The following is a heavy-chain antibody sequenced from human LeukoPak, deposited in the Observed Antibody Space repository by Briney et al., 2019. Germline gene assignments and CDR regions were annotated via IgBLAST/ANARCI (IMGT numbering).Heavy chain of an antibody. V-gene: IGHV4-59*01. D-gene: IGHD3-3*01. J-gene: IGHJ4*02. CDR1: GGSFSGYY. Sequence: SETLSLTCAVYGGSFSGYYWSWIRQPPGKGLEWIGYIYYSGRTSYNPSLKSRPTISIDTSKNQLSLQLRSVTAADTAVYYCARGRITIFGVMVPLDHWGQGTLVTVSS. CDR3: ARGRITIFGVMVPLDH. CDR2: IYYSGRT.